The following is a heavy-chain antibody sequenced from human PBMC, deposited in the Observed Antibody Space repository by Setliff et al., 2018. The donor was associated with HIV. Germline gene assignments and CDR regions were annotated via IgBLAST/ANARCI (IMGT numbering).Heavy chain of an antibody. Sequence: PSETLSLTCTVSGYSISSRYYWGWIRQPPGKGLEWIGSVYHTGSTYYNPSLKSRVTMSADTSKSQFSLKLSSVTAADTAVYYCASSPAWSSDFGLHTFDYWGQGTLVTVSS. D-gene: IGHD3-10*01. CDR2: VYHTGST. CDR3: ASSPAWSSDFGLHTFDY. V-gene: IGHV4-38-2*02. J-gene: IGHJ4*02. CDR1: GYSISSRYY.